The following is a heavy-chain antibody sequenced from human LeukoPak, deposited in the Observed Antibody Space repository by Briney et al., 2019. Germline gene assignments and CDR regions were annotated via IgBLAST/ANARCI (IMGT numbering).Heavy chain of an antibody. CDR2: ISYDGSNK. J-gene: IGHJ4*02. V-gene: IGHV3-30*03. CDR3: ARDIYVWYYDILTGYAAGYDY. D-gene: IGHD3-9*01. Sequence: GGSLRLSCAASGFTFSSYGMHWVRQAPGKGLEWVAVISYDGSNKYYADSVKGRFTISRDNSKNTLYLQMNSLRAEDTAVYYRARDIYVWYYDILTGYAAGYDYWGQGTLVTVSS. CDR1: GFTFSSYG.